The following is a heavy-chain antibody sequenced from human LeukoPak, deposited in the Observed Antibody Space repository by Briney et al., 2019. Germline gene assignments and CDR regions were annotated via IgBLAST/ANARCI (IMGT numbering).Heavy chain of an antibody. CDR3: AREGYYLYYYYGMDV. J-gene: IGHJ6*02. CDR1: GYTFTGYY. D-gene: IGHD3-3*01. V-gene: IGHV1-2*02. Sequence: GASVKVSCKASGYTFTGYYMHWVRQAPGQGLEWMGWINPNSGGTNYAQKFQGRVTMTRDTSISTAYMELSRLRPDDTAVYYCAREGYYLYYYYGMDVWGQGTTVTVSS. CDR2: INPNSGGT.